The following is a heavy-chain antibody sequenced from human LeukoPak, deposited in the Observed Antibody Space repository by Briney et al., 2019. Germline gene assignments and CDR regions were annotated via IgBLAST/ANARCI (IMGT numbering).Heavy chain of an antibody. D-gene: IGHD6-13*01. V-gene: IGHV3-30*18. CDR1: GFTFSSYG. CDR2: ISYDGSNK. Sequence: GRSLRLSCAASGFTFSSYGMHWVRQAPGKGLEWVAVISYDGSNKYYADSVKGRFTISRDNFKNTLYLQMNSLRAEDTAVYYCAKATTGYSSSWFNWFDPWGQGTLVTVSS. CDR3: AKATTGYSSSWFNWFDP. J-gene: IGHJ5*02.